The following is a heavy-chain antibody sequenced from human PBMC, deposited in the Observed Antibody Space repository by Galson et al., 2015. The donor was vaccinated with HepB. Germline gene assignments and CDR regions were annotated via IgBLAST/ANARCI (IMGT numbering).Heavy chain of an antibody. V-gene: IGHV4-39*07. Sequence: TLSLTCTVSGGSISSSGYYWGWIRQPPGKGLEWIATIYYSGSTYYNPSLKSRVTISVDTSKNQFSLKENSVTAADTAVYYCARGGEFASVTADGFDIWGQGTMVTVSS. CDR1: GGSISSSGYY. CDR3: ARGGEFASVTADGFDI. CDR2: IYYSGST. J-gene: IGHJ3*02. D-gene: IGHD2-21*02.